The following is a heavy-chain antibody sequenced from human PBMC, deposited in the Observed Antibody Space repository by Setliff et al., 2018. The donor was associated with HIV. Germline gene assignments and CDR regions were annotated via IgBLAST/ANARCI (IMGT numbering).Heavy chain of an antibody. CDR3: ARDESDSLYYKDYYYMDV. J-gene: IGHJ6*03. CDR2: INTNTGKP. V-gene: IGHV7-4-1*02. D-gene: IGHD3-10*01. CDR1: GYTFTKYA. Sequence: ASVKVSCKASGYTFTKYAMNWVRQAPGQGLEWMGWINTNTGKPTYAQGFTGRFVFSWDTSVSTAYLQISSLKAEDTAVYYCARDESDSLYYKDYYYMDVWGKGTTVTVSS.